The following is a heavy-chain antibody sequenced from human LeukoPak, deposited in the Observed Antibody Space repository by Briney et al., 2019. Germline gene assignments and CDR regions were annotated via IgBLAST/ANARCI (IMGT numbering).Heavy chain of an antibody. V-gene: IGHV4-39*07. CDR3: ASVTVTSPGWFDP. Sequence: SETLSLTCTVSGGSISSSSYYWGWIRQPPGKGLEWIGSIYYSGSTYYNPSLKSRVTISVDTSKNQFSLKLSSVTAADTAVYYCASVTVTSPGWFDPWGQGTLVTVSS. J-gene: IGHJ5*02. CDR2: IYYSGST. CDR1: GGSISSSSYY. D-gene: IGHD4-11*01.